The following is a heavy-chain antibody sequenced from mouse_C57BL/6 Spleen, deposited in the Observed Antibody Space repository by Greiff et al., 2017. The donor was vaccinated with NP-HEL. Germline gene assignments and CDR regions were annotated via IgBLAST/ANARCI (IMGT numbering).Heavy chain of an antibody. V-gene: IGHV5-17*01. Sequence: EVMLVESGGGLVKPGGSLKLSCAASGFTFSDYGMHWVRQAPEKGLEWVAYISRGSSTIYYADTVKGRFTIARDNAKNTLFLQMTSLRSEDTAMYYCAREALYYGFAYWGQGTLVTVSA. CDR1: GFTFSDYG. CDR3: AREALYYGFAY. J-gene: IGHJ3*01. CDR2: ISRGSSTI. D-gene: IGHD2-1*01.